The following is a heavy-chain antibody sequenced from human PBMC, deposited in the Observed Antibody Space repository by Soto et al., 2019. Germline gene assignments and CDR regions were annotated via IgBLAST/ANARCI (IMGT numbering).Heavy chain of an antibody. J-gene: IGHJ6*03. CDR3: AKGRGTNYYYHMDV. V-gene: IGHV3-23*01. D-gene: IGHD1-26*01. CDR2: ITGSGDSA. CDR1: GFTFNNYA. Sequence: EVQLLESGGGLVQPGGSLRLPCAASGFTFNNYAISWVRQAPGKGLEWVSTITGSGDSAYYADSVKGRFIISRDNSKNTLYMQMHSLGAEDSAIYYCAKGRGTNYYYHMDVWGGGTTVTVSS.